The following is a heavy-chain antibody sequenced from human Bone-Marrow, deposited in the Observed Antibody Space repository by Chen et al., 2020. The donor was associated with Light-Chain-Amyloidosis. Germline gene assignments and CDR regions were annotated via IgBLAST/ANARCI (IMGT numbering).Heavy chain of an antibody. V-gene: IGHV5-51*01. CDR3: ARRGDGYNFDD. J-gene: IGHJ4*02. Sequence: EVQLEQSGPEVKKPGESLKISCKGSGYTFPNYWIGWVRQMPGKGLEWMGVIYPDDSDARYSPSFEGQVTISADKSITPAYLQWRSLKASDTAMYYCARRGDGYNFDDWGQGTLVTVSS. CDR2: IYPDDSDA. CDR1: GYTFPNYW. D-gene: IGHD5-12*01.